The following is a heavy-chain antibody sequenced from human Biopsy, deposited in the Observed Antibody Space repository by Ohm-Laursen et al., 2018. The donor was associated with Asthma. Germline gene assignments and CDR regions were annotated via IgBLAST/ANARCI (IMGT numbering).Heavy chain of an antibody. CDR3: ARGDSSGWSHYYFDY. V-gene: IGHV3-53*01. D-gene: IGHD6-19*01. Sequence: GSLRLSCTPSVFTVSRDHRFWVRPAPPKGLDWVSVIYSGGTSHTADSVRGRFTISRDFSKNTLHLQMHSLRVEDTAVYYCARGDSSGWSHYYFDYWGQGTLVTVSS. CDR2: IYSGGTS. J-gene: IGHJ4*02. CDR1: VFTVSRDH.